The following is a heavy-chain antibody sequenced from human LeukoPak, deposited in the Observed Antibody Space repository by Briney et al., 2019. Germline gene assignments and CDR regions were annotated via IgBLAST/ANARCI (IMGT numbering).Heavy chain of an antibody. CDR2: IKPDGDVK. J-gene: IGHJ4*02. V-gene: IGHV3-7*01. CDR3: ARDAEILWFGVFDN. D-gene: IGHD3-10*01. CDR1: GFSFGSHW. Sequence: QSGGSLRLSCAASGFSFGSHWMSWVRQVPGKGLEWVANIKPDGDVKYYEDSVKGRFTISRDNAKNLLYLEMNSLGTEDTAIYYCARDAEILWFGVFDNWGQGTLVAVSS.